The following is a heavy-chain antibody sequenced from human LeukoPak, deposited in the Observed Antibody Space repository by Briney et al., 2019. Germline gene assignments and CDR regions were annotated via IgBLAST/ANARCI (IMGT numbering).Heavy chain of an antibody. J-gene: IGHJ4*02. CDR3: ARATWDDHYSSGYYSRRFDY. Sequence: GGSLRLSCAASGFTVSNYYMNWVRQAPGKGLEWVSVIYAGVSAIYGGGSTSYADSVKGRFSISRDNSKIALYLQMNTLRAEDTAVYYCARATWDDHYSSGYYSRRFDYWGQGALVTVSS. CDR1: GFTVSNYY. V-gene: IGHV3-53*01. CDR2: IYAGVSAIYGGGST. D-gene: IGHD3-22*01.